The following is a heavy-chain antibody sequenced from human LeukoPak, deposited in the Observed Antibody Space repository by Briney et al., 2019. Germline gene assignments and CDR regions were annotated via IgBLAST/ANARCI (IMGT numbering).Heavy chain of an antibody. CDR3: ARSIHCDAFDI. J-gene: IGHJ3*02. CDR1: GFTFSSYE. V-gene: IGHV3-48*03. Sequence: PGGSLRLSCAASGFTFSSYERNWVRQAPGKGLEWVSYISTSVLTTYHADSVKGRFTISRDNAKHSLYLQMNSLRVEDTAVYYCARSIHCDAFDIWGQGTMVPVSS. CDR2: ISTSVLTT.